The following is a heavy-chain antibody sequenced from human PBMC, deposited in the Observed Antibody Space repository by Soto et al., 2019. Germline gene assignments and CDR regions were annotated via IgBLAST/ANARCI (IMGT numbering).Heavy chain of an antibody. D-gene: IGHD6-19*01. CDR1: GFTFSSYS. J-gene: IGHJ5*02. CDR3: ARGIAVAGMWFDP. Sequence: EVQLVESGGGLVQPGGSLRLSCAASGFTFSSYSMNWVRQAPGKGLEWVSYISSSSSTIYYADSVKGRFTISRDNAKNSMYLQMDGQRDEYTAVYHCARGIAVAGMWFDPWGQGTLVTVSS. CDR2: ISSSSSTI. V-gene: IGHV3-48*02.